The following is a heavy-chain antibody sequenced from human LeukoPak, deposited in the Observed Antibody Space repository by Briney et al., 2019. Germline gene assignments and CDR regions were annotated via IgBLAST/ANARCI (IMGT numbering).Heavy chain of an antibody. Sequence: SETLSLTCAVYGGSFSGYYWSWIRQPPGKGLEWIGEINHSGSTNYNPSLKSRVTISVDTSKNQFSLKLSSVTAADTAVYYCARTLADYYDSSGLDYWGQGTLVTVSS. J-gene: IGHJ4*02. CDR2: INHSGST. V-gene: IGHV4-34*01. CDR3: ARTLADYYDSSGLDY. CDR1: GGSFSGYY. D-gene: IGHD3-22*01.